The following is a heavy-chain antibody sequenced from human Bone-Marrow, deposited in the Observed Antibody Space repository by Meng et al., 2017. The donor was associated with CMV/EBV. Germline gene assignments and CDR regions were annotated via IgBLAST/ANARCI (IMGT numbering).Heavy chain of an antibody. CDR3: ARDRFKWLVPQGWFDP. CDR2: TYYRSKWYN. J-gene: IGHJ5*02. CDR1: SSSSAA. V-gene: IGHV6-1*01. Sequence: SSSSAAWNWIRKSPSRGLEWLGRTYYRSKWYNDYAVSVKSRITINPDTSKNQFSLQLNSVTPEDTAVYYCARDRFKWLVPQGWFDPWGQGTLVTVSS. D-gene: IGHD6-19*01.